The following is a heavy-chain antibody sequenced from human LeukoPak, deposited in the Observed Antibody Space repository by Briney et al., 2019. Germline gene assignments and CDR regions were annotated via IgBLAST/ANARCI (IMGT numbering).Heavy chain of an antibody. CDR2: LTGSGSKT. J-gene: IGHJ4*02. D-gene: IGHD2-15*01. V-gene: IGHV3-23*01. CDR3: AKDSRPGYCSGGSCYFDF. Sequence: GGSLRLSCAASGFPFNIYAMKWVRQAPGKGLEWVSGLTGSGSKTYYADSVKGRFTISRDNSKNTLYLQMDSLRAEDTALYYCAKDSRPGYCSGGSCYFDFWGQGTLVTVSS. CDR1: GFPFNIYA.